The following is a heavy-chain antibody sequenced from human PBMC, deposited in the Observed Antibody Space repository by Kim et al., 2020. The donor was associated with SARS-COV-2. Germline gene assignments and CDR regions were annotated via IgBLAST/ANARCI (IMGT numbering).Heavy chain of an antibody. D-gene: IGHD5-18*01. CDR3: ARGAGGXAGYILDD. Sequence: ASVKVSCKTSGYTFTHYAMHWVRQAPGQRLEWMGYISXDNGDTKYSQKFQGRVTITRDTSATTAYMELSSLTSEDTAVYYCARGAGGXAGYILDDWGQGTLAIVSS. J-gene: IGHJ4*02. V-gene: IGHV1-3*01. CDR1: GYTFTHYA. CDR2: ISXDNGDT.